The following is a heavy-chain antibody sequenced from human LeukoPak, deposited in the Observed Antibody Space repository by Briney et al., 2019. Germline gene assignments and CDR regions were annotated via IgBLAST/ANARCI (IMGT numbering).Heavy chain of an antibody. D-gene: IGHD3-10*01. J-gene: IGHJ4*02. CDR2: IYHSGST. CDR1: GYSISSGYY. V-gene: IGHV4-38-2*02. CDR3: ARDAGYYYVSGRNSSFDY. Sequence: SETLSLTCTVSGYSISSGYYWGWIRQPPGKGLEWIGSIYHSGSTYYNPSLKSRVTISVDTSKNQFSLKLSSVTAADTAVYYCARDAGYYYVSGRNSSFDYRGQGTLVTVSS.